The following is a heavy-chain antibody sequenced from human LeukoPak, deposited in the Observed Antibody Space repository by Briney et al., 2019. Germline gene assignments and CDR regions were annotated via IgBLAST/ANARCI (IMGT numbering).Heavy chain of an antibody. CDR3: ARVGVGATWYFDY. Sequence: SETLSLTCTVSGGSISSYYWSWIRQPPGKGLEWIGYIYYSGSTNYNPSLKSRVTISVDTSKNQFSLKLSSVTAADTAVYYCARVGVGATWYFDYWGQGTLVTVSS. CDR1: GGSISSYY. J-gene: IGHJ4*02. D-gene: IGHD1-26*01. CDR2: IYYSGST. V-gene: IGHV4-59*01.